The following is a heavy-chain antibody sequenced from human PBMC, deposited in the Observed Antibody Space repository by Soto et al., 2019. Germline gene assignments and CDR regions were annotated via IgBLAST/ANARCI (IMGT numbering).Heavy chain of an antibody. CDR1: GYSFANYW. D-gene: IGHD5-18*01. J-gene: IGHJ4*02. V-gene: IGHV5-51*01. CDR2: IYPGDSET. CDR3: ARPGAPTDTVVYDF. Sequence: GKSVKISCKASGYSFANYWIGWVFQKPGKGLEWMGVIYPGDSETTYSPSFEGQVIISVDRSRGTAFLEWSSLKASDTAMYYCARPGAPTDTVVYDFWGQGTQVTVSS.